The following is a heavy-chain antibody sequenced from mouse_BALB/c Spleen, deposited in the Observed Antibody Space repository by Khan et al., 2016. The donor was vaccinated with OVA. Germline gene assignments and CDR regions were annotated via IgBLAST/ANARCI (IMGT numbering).Heavy chain of an antibody. J-gene: IGHJ3*01. CDR1: GYTFTAYT. CDR2: IIPSNDYT. Sequence: VQLQESGAELVRPGVSVKISCKGSGYTFTAYTIHWVKQRPGQGLEWIGYIIPSNDYTNYNQKFKDRATLTADKSSSTAYMQLSSLTSEDSAVYYCAREGAYYRSDGWFAYWGQGTLVTVSA. CDR3: AREGAYYRSDGWFAY. D-gene: IGHD2-14*01. V-gene: IGHV1S26*01.